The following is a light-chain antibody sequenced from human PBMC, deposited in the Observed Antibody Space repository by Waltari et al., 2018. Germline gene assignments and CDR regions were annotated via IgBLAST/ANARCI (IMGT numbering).Light chain of an antibody. J-gene: IGKJ2*01. CDR2: KAS. Sequence: DIQMTQSPSTLSASVGDRVTITCRASQSMTSWLAWYQQKPGKAPKLLIYKASSLGSGVPSRFSGSGAGTEFTLTISSLQPDDFATFYCQQYYSYPYTFGQGTKLEIK. V-gene: IGKV1-5*03. CDR3: QQYYSYPYT. CDR1: QSMTSW.